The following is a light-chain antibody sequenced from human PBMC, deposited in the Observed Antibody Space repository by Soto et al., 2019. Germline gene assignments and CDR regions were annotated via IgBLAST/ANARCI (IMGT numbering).Light chain of an antibody. J-gene: IGLJ1*01. CDR2: ESS. V-gene: IGLV2-23*01. CDR3: CSYAGSFYV. Sequence: QSALTQPDSVSGSPGQSITISCTGTSSDVGSYNLVSWYQQHPGKAPKLMIYESSKRPSGVSNRFSGSKSGNTASLTISGLQAEDEADYYCCSYAGSFYVFGTGTKLTVL. CDR1: SSDVGSYNL.